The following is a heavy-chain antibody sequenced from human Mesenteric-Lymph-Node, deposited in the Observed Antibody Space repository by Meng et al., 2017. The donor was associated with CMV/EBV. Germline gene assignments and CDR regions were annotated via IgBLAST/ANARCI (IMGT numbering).Heavy chain of an antibody. V-gene: IGHV3-43*01. D-gene: IGHD5-24*01. CDR1: GFMFDDYS. CDR3: AKGLRDGYDYIDY. J-gene: IGHJ4*02. Sequence: ASGFMFDDYSMYWVRQVPGKGLEWVSLISWDGSRPYYADSVKGRFTISRDNSKKSLYLQMNSLRTDDIAIYFCAKGLRDGYDYIDYWGQGTLVTVSS. CDR2: ISWDGSRP.